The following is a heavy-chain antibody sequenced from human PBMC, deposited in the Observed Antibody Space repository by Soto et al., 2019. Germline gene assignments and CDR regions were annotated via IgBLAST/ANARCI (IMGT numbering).Heavy chain of an antibody. CDR1: GFSLSTNGVG. V-gene: IGHV2-5*01. Sequence: QITLKESGPTLVKPTQTLTLTCTFCGFSLSTNGVGVGWIRQPRRKALKWLALIYCNDAKDYSQSLKSRLTITKVTSKIQVVLTMTNMDSVDTATYYCAPRGDCDYEGIFDYWGQGTLVTVSS. J-gene: IGHJ4*02. CDR2: IYCNDAK. D-gene: IGHD4-17*01. CDR3: APRGDCDYEGIFDY.